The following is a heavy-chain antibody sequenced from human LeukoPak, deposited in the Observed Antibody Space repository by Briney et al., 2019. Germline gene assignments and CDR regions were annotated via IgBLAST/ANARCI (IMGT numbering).Heavy chain of an antibody. J-gene: IGHJ4*02. V-gene: IGHV4-30-2*01. D-gene: IGHD1-20*01. Sequence: SETLSLTCAVSGGSISSGGYSWSWIRQPPWKGLEWIGYIYHSGSTYYNPSLKSRVTISVDRSKNQFSLKLSSVTAADTAVYYCARIYNYHRLFEYWGQGTLVTVSS. CDR3: ARIYNYHRLFEY. CDR2: IYHSGST. CDR1: GGSISSGGYS.